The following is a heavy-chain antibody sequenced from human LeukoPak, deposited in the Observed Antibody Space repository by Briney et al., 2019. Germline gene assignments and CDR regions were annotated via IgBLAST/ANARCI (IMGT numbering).Heavy chain of an antibody. D-gene: IGHD3-3*01. CDR2: IRYDGSNK. J-gene: IGHJ5*02. V-gene: IGHV3-30*02. Sequence: GGSLRLSCAASGFTFSSYGMHWVRQAPGKGLEWVAFIRYDGSNKYYADSVKGRFTISRDNSKNALYLQMNSLRAEDTAVYYCAKDTGYYDFWSGYLNWFDPWGQGTLVTVSS. CDR3: AKDTGYYDFWSGYLNWFDP. CDR1: GFTFSSYG.